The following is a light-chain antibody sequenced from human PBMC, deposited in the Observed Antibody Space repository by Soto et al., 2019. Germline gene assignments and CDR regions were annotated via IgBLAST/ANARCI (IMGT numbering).Light chain of an antibody. CDR3: LLTYSGPWV. J-gene: IGLJ3*02. Sequence: QAVVTQEPSLTVSPGGTVTLTCGSSTGAVTSGHHPYWLQQKPGQAPRTLIYHTTNTLSWTPARFSGSLLGGKAALTLSGAQPEDEALYYCLLTYSGPWVFGGGTKLPS. CDR2: HTT. V-gene: IGLV7-46*01. CDR1: TGAVTSGHH.